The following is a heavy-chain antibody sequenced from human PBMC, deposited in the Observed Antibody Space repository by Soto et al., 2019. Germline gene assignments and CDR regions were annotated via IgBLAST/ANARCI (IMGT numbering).Heavy chain of an antibody. D-gene: IGHD1-26*01. Sequence: EVQLVESGGGLVQPGGSLRLSCAASGFTFSDHYMDWVRQAPGKGLEWVGRSRNKANSYSTEYAASVKGRFTISRDESKNSLYLQRNSLKTEDTAVYYSARFSGSYTRGLDYWGHGTLVTVSS. J-gene: IGHJ4*01. CDR2: SRNKANSYST. CDR1: GFTFSDHY. V-gene: IGHV3-72*01. CDR3: ARFSGSYTRGLDY.